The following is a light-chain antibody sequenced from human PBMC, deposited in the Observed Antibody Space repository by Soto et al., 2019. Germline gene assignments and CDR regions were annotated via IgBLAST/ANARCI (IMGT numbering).Light chain of an antibody. CDR2: GTS. CDR1: QSIRSY. J-gene: IGKJ2*01. Sequence: DIQMTQSPSSLSASVGDRVTITCRASQSIRSYLNWYQQKPGKAPQVMIYGTSSLQSGVPSRFSGSGSGADFTLTISSLHPEDFANYYCQQSYSTPYTFGPGTKLEIK. V-gene: IGKV1-39*01. CDR3: QQSYSTPYT.